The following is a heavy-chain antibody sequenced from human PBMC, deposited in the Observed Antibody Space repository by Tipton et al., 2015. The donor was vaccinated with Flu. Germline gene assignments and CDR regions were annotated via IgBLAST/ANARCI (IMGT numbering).Heavy chain of an antibody. CDR3: ARGRGYYYDFDY. CDR1: GGSISSSSYY. CDR2: IYYSGST. V-gene: IGHV4-39*01. D-gene: IGHD3-22*01. J-gene: IGHJ4*02. Sequence: LRLSCTVSGGSISSSSYYWGWIRQPPGKGLEWIGSIYYSGSTYYNPSLKSRVTIFVDTSKNQFSLKLSSVTAADTAVYYCARGRGYYYDFDYWGQGTLVTVSS.